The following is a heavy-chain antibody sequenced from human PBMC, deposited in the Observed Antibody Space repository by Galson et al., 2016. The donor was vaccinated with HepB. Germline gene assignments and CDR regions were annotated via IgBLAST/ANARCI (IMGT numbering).Heavy chain of an antibody. J-gene: IGHJ4*02. CDR2: ISAYNDNT. V-gene: IGHV1-18*01. CDR1: GYTFTSFG. D-gene: IGHD2-21*02. CDR3: ARDYGDDAYHFDY. Sequence: SVKVSCKASGYTFTSFGASWVRQAPGQGLEWMGWISAYNDNTNYAQKFQGRVTITTDASTSTAYMDLRSLRSDDTAVYYCARDYGDDAYHFDYWGQGTLVTVSS.